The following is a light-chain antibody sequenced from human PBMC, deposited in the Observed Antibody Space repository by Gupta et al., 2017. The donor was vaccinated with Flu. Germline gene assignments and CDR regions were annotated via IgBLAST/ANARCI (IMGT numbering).Light chain of an antibody. CDR2: EVT. Sequence: WYQQHPGKAPTRLMYEVTNRPSWFSNRFSGSKSGNTASLTISGLQAENQAVYSCNSYTSSLSQVFGGGT. J-gene: IGLJ3*02. V-gene: IGLV2-14*01. CDR3: NSYTSSLSQV.